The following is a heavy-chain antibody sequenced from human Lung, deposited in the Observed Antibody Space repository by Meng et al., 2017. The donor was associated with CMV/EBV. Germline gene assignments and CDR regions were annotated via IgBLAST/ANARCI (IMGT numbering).Heavy chain of an antibody. D-gene: IGHD2-2*01. V-gene: IGHV4-34*01. CDR2: INHSGST. J-gene: IGHJ6*02. CDR1: GGSFSGYY. CDR3: ARDLGYCSSTSCYYYYGMDV. Sequence: SETXSLXCAVYGGSFSGYYWSWIRQPPGKGLEWIGEINHSGSTNYNPSLKSRVTISVDTSKNQFSLKLSSVTAADTAVYYCARDLGYCSSTSCYYYYGMDVXGQGXTVTVSS.